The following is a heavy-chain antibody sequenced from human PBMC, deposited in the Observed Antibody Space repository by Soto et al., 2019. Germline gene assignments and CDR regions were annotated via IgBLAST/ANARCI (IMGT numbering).Heavy chain of an antibody. V-gene: IGHV3-30*18. D-gene: IGHD6-6*01. CDR2: ISYDETYE. CDR3: AKAAAREFDS. J-gene: IGHJ4*02. CDR1: GFTFSPYG. Sequence: GGSLRLSCAASGFTFSPYGMHWVRQAPGKGLEWVAVISYDETYEYHADSVKGRFTISRDNSKNTLYLQMNSLRPADTAVYYCAKAAAREFDSWGQGTLVTVYS.